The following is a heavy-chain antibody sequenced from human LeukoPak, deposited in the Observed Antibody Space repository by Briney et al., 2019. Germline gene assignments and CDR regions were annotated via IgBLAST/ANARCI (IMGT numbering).Heavy chain of an antibody. J-gene: IGHJ4*02. CDR2: TSYNGNT. Sequence: GGSVKLSCEASGYTFSNYGISWVRQAPGLGLEWMGWTSYNGNTNYSQKLQDRVSMTTDTPTTTAYMELRSLESDDTAVYYYARYRGSGWDALGYWGEGTLVGVCS. CDR1: GYTFSNYG. V-gene: IGHV1-18*04. D-gene: IGHD6-19*01. CDR3: ARYRGSGWDALGY.